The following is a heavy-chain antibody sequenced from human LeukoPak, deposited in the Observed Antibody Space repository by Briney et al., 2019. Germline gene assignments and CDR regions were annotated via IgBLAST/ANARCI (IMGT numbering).Heavy chain of an antibody. CDR3: ARDGAAAIGYHYYGMDV. CDR2: INHSGST. CDR1: GGSFSGYY. D-gene: IGHD2-2*02. J-gene: IGHJ6*02. Sequence: SETLSLTCAVYGGSFSGYYWSWIRQPPGKGLEWIGEINHSGSTNYNPSLKSRVTISVDTSKNQFSLKLSSVTAADTAVYYCARDGAAAIGYHYYGMDVWGQGTTVTVSS. V-gene: IGHV4-34*01.